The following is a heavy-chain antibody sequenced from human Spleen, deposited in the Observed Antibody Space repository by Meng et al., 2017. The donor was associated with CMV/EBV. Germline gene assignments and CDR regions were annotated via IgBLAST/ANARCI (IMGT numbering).Heavy chain of an antibody. D-gene: IGHD1-26*01. J-gene: IGHJ4*02. CDR3: ASARSGY. CDR1: GFTFSSNY. V-gene: IGHV3-66*02. CDR2: IYSGGGT. Sequence: SMRLSCAASGFTFSSNYMTWIRQAPGKGLEWVSIIYSGGGTYYADSGQGRFTISRDDSENTLYLQMKYLRPDDTAVYYCASARSGYWGQGALVTVSS.